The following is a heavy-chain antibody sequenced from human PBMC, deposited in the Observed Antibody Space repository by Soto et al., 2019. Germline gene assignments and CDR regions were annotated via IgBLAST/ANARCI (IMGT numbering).Heavy chain of an antibody. CDR3: ARDVIAPPSYFSP. J-gene: IGHJ5*02. V-gene: IGHV4-61*08. CDR2: VYYSGTT. Sequence: SETLSLTCTVSGGSIDSGDYYWSWIRQPPGKGLEWIGYVYYSGTTNYNPFLKSRVTLSLDKSKNQFSLKMNSVTAADTAVYYWARDVIAPPSYFSPCGRGTLVAVST. CDR1: GGSIDSGDYY. D-gene: IGHD1-26*01.